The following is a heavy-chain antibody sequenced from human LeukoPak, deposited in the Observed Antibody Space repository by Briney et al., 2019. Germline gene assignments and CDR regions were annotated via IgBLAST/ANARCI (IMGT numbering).Heavy chain of an antibody. J-gene: IGHJ4*02. CDR3: AKSSAGTMAY. CDR2: IIGNGGST. CDR1: GFTFSSYA. Sequence: PGGSLRLSCAASGFTFSSYAMSRVRQAPGKGLGWGSGIIGNGGSTYYADSVKGRFTISRDNSKNTLYLQMNSVRAADTAVYYCAKSSAGTMAYWGQGALVTVSS. D-gene: IGHD6-19*01. V-gene: IGHV3-23*01.